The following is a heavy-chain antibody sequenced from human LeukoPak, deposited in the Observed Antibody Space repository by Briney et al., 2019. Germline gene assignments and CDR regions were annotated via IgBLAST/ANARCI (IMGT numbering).Heavy chain of an antibody. CDR3: AAGDSSGYLDY. D-gene: IGHD3-22*01. V-gene: IGHV3-30*01. CDR1: GFTFSSYA. J-gene: IGHJ4*02. CDR2: ISYDGSNK. Sequence: GRSLRLSCAASGFTFSSYAMHWVRQAPGKGLEWVAVISYDGSNKYYADSVKGRFTISRDNSKNTLYLQMNSPRAEDTAVYYCAAGDSSGYLDYWGQGTLVTVSS.